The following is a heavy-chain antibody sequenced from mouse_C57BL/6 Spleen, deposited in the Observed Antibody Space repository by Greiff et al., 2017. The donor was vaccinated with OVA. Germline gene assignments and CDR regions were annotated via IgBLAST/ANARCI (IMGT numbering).Heavy chain of an antibody. CDR2: ISGGGGNT. CDR1: GFTFSSYT. D-gene: IGHD2-3*01. Sequence: EVKVVESGGGLVKPGGSLKLSCAASGFTFSSYTMSWVRQTPEKRLEWVATISGGGGNTYYPDSVKGRFTISRDNAKNTLYLQMSSLRSEDTALDYCARSIYDGYYGYFDVWGTGTTVTVSS. J-gene: IGHJ1*03. V-gene: IGHV5-9*01. CDR3: ARSIYDGYYGYFDV.